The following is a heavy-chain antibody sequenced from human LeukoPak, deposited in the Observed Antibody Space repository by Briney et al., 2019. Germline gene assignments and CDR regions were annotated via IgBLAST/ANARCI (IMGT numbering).Heavy chain of an antibody. CDR3: ARDRGDGMDV. CDR1: GDSISSGAYY. V-gene: IGHV4-31*03. J-gene: IGHJ6*02. Sequence: PSETLSLTCIVSGDSISSGAYYWSWVRQYPGKGLEWIGYVYHSGTSFYNPSLKSRLVISVDTSKNQFSLKLSSVTAADTAVYYCARDRGDGMDVWGLGTTVTVSS. CDR2: VYHSGTS.